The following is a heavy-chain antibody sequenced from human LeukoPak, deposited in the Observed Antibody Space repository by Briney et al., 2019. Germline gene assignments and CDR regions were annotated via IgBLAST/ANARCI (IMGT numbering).Heavy chain of an antibody. CDR3: ARVMMVVPAAAWGDYYYYYVDV. Sequence: ASVKVSCKASGYTFTSHGISWVRQAPGQGLEWMGWISPYNGDRNYAQKLQGRVTMTTDTSTSTAYMELRSLRFDDTAVYFCARVMMVVPAAAWGDYYYYYVDVWGKGTTVTVSS. D-gene: IGHD2-2*01. V-gene: IGHV1-18*01. J-gene: IGHJ6*03. CDR1: GYTFTSHG. CDR2: ISPYNGDR.